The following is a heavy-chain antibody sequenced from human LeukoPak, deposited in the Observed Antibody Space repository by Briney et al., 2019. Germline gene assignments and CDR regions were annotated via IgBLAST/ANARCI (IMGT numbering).Heavy chain of an antibody. CDR3: AGKPNPYQISPWFDP. J-gene: IGHJ5*02. V-gene: IGHV3-7*04. CDR1: GFTFNYYW. D-gene: IGHD2-2*01. CDR2: KNQDGSEK. Sequence: PGGSLRLSCAASGFTFNYYWISGVRQAPGKGLNGGANKNQDGSEKYYVDSVKGRFTISRDNAKNSLYLQMNSLRAEDTAVYYCAGKPNPYQISPWFDPWGQGTLVTVSS.